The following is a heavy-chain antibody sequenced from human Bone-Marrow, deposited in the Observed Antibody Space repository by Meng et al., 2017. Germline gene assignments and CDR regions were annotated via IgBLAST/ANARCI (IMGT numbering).Heavy chain of an antibody. V-gene: IGHV3-21*04. CDR3: AKDIRRGTVTYYYYGMDV. D-gene: IGHD4-17*01. CDR1: GFTFSSYS. J-gene: IGHJ6*02. Sequence: GESLKISCAASGFTFSSYSMNWVRQAPGKGLEWVSSISSSSSYIYYADSVKGRFTISRDNSKNTLYLQMNSLRAEDTAVYYCAKDIRRGTVTYYYYGMDVWGQGTTVTVSS. CDR2: ISSSSSYI.